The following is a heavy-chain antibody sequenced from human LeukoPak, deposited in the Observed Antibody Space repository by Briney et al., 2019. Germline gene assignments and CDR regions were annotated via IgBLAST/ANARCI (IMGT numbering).Heavy chain of an antibody. D-gene: IGHD3-22*01. V-gene: IGHV3-66*01. CDR3: ARDLAYYDSSGYGAFDI. J-gene: IGHJ3*02. CDR2: IYSGGTT. CDR1: GITVSTNH. Sequence: PGGSLRLSCAVSGITVSTNHVSWVRQAPGKGLEWVSVIYSGGTTYYADSVKGRFTISRDNSKNTLYLQMGSLRAEDMAVYYCARDLAYYDSSGYGAFDIWGQGTMVTVSS.